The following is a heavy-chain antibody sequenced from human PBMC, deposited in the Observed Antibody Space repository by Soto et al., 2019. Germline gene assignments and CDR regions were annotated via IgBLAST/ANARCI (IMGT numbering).Heavy chain of an antibody. D-gene: IGHD6-13*01. CDR3: AKDLEVAEARTYYYYGMDV. Sequence: PGGSLRLSCAASGFTFSSYGMHWVRQAPGKGLEWVAVISYDGSNKYYADSVKGRFTISRDNSKNTLYLQMNSLRAEDTAVYYCAKDLEVAEARTYYYYGMDVWGQGTTVTVSS. CDR2: ISYDGSNK. CDR1: GFTFSSYG. V-gene: IGHV3-30*18. J-gene: IGHJ6*02.